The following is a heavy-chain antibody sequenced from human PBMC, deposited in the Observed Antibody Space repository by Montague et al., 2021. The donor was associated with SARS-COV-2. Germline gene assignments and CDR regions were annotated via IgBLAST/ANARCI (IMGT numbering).Heavy chain of an antibody. CDR1: FGSISTYY. D-gene: IGHD2-21*01. CDR2: IFYNGST. Sequence: SETLSLTCTVSFGSISTYYLSWIRQPPGKGLEWIGFIFYNGSTKYNPSLKRRVSISLDTSKNQFSLKLNSVTAADTAVYYCARQDAWAYCGDECYRGWFDSWGQGTLVTVSS. V-gene: IGHV4-59*01. J-gene: IGHJ5*01. CDR3: ARQDAWAYCGDECYRGWFDS.